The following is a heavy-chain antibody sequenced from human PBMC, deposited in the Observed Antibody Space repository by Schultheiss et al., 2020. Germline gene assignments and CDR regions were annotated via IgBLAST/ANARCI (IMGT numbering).Heavy chain of an antibody. D-gene: IGHD3-9*01. CDR3: ARADYDILTGSL. V-gene: IGHV4-39*07. J-gene: IGHJ4*02. Sequence: LSLTCTVSGGSISSSSYYWGWIRQSPGKGLEWIGEINHSGSTNYNPSLKSRVTISVDTSKNQFSLKLSSVTAADTAVYYCARADYDILTGSLWGQGTLVTVSS. CDR1: GGSISSSSYY. CDR2: INHSGST.